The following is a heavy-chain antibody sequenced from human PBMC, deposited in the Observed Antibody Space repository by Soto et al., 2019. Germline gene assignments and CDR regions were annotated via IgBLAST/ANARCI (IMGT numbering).Heavy chain of an antibody. V-gene: IGHV6-1*01. D-gene: IGHD3-3*02. CDR3: AGELDIHHGLGY. CDR1: WGSVSSNTAT. Sequence: PSQTLSLTCAISWGSVSSNTATWNWVRQSPSRGLEWLGRTYYRSNWNFDYALSVKSRITINPDTSKNQFSLQLNSLTPEDTAVCYCAGELDIHHGLGYWGPGTSVTVSS. CDR2: TYYRSNWNF. J-gene: IGHJ4*02.